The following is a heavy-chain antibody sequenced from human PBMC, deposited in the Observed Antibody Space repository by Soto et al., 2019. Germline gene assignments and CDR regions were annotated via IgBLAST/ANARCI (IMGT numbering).Heavy chain of an antibody. CDR3: ARDHCSRTICYLDYAFDC. J-gene: IGHJ4*02. V-gene: IGHV3-30*03. Sequence: GGSLRLSCAASGFTFSSYGMHWVRQAPGKGLEWVAVISYDGNKKNYADSVKGRFSISRDNSKNTLYLQMGSLRAEDTGVFYCARDHCSRTICYLDYAFDCWGQGTLVTVSS. CDR2: ISYDGNKK. CDR1: GFTFSSYG. D-gene: IGHD2-2*01.